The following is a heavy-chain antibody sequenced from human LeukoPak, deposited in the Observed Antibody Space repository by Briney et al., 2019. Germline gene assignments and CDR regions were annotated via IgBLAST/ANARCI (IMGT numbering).Heavy chain of an antibody. Sequence: GGSLRLSCAASGFTFSSYWLTWVRQAPGKGLEWVANIKPDGSEEYYVDSVKGRFTISRDNAKNSLFLQMSSLRAEDTAVYYCARAAVASAGDNWGQGTLVTVSS. CDR2: IKPDGSEE. CDR1: GFTFSSYW. D-gene: IGHD6-13*01. CDR3: ARAAVASAGDN. J-gene: IGHJ4*02. V-gene: IGHV3-7*01.